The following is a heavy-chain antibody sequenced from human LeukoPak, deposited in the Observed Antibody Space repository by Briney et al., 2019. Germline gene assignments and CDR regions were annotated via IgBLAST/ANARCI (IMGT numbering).Heavy chain of an antibody. Sequence: GGSLRLSCAASGFTFSSYSMNWVRQAPGKGLEWVSSISSSSYIYYPDSVKGRFTTSRDNAKNSLYLQMNSLRAEDTAVYYCARTSSVTPTPSFDSWGQGTLVTVSS. CDR3: ARTSSVTPTPSFDS. V-gene: IGHV3-21*01. CDR1: GFTFSSYS. J-gene: IGHJ4*02. CDR2: ISSSSYI. D-gene: IGHD4-17*01.